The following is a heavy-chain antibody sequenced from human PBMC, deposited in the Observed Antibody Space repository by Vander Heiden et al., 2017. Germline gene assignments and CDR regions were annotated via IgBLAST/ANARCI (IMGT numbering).Heavy chain of an antibody. D-gene: IGHD2-15*01. CDR2: IIPIFGTA. V-gene: IGHV1-69*01. Sequence: QLQPVQSGAVVKKPGPSVKASCKASGGTFSSSATSWVRQPPGQGLEWMGGIIPIFGTANYAQKFQGRVTITADESTSTAYMELSSLRSEDRAVYYCARGPRADIVVVVAATPDAFDIWGQGTMVTVSS. CDR1: GGTFSSSA. CDR3: ARGPRADIVVVVAATPDAFDI. J-gene: IGHJ3*02.